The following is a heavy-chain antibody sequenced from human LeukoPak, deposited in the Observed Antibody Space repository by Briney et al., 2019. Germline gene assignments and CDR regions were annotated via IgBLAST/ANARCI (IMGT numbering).Heavy chain of an antibody. Sequence: ASVKVSCKASGYTFTGYYIHWVRQAPGQGLEWMGWINPNSGGTNYAQQFQGRVTMTRDTSISTAYMELSRLRSDDTAVYYCARDTNGWFPSDSWGQGTLVTVSS. J-gene: IGHJ4*02. V-gene: IGHV1-2*02. CDR2: INPNSGGT. CDR3: ARDTNGWFPSDS. D-gene: IGHD6-19*01. CDR1: GYTFTGYY.